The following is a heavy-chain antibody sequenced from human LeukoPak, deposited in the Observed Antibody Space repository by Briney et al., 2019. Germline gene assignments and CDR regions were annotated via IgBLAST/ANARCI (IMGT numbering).Heavy chain of an antibody. CDR2: IIPIVDIT. J-gene: IGHJ4*02. CDR1: GGTFSSYA. V-gene: IGHV1-69*04. D-gene: IGHD5-18*01. Sequence: GSSVKVSCKASGGTFSSYAISWVRQAPGQGLEWMGRIIPIVDITNYAQKFQGRVTITADKSTSTAYMELSSLRSEDTAVYYCARDTQLWKGFFDYWGQGTLVTVSS. CDR3: ARDTQLWKGFFDY.